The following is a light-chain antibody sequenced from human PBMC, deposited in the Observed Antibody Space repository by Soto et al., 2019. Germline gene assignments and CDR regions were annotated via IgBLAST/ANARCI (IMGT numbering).Light chain of an antibody. CDR2: GAS. CDR1: QTVNNNY. J-gene: IGKJ4*01. CDR3: QQYCSSPVT. V-gene: IGKV3-20*01. Sequence: VLTQSPGTMSLSPGERVTLSCRASQTVNNNYLAWYQQTPGQDPRLLIYGASNRATGIPGRFGGSGSGTDFTLTISRLEPEDVAMYYCQQYCSSPVTFGGGTKVDIK.